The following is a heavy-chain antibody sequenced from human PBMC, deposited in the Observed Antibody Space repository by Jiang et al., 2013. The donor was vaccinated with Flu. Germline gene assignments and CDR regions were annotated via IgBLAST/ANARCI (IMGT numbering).Heavy chain of an antibody. CDR2: IYHSGST. CDR3: ARGGAAAGQLDY. V-gene: IGHV4-30-2*01. CDR1: GGSISSGGYS. D-gene: IGHD6-13*01. Sequence: DSGGSISSGGYSWSWIRQPPGKGLEWIGYIYHSGSTYYNPSLKSRVTISVDRSKNQFSLKLSSVTAADTAVYYCARGGAAAGQLDYWGQGTLVTVSS. J-gene: IGHJ4*02.